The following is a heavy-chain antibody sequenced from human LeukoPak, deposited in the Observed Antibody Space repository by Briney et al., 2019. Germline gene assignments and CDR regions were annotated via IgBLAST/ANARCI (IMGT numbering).Heavy chain of an antibody. CDR3: ARVGPTPGAYGGNSEYYGMDV. Sequence: GGSLRLSCAASGFTFSSYAMHWVRQAPGKGLEWVAVISYDGSNKYYADSVKGRFTISRDNSKNTLYLQMNSLRAEDTAVYYCARVGPTPGAYGGNSEYYGMDVWGQGTTVTVSS. D-gene: IGHD4-23*01. CDR2: ISYDGSNK. J-gene: IGHJ6*02. V-gene: IGHV3-30-3*01. CDR1: GFTFSSYA.